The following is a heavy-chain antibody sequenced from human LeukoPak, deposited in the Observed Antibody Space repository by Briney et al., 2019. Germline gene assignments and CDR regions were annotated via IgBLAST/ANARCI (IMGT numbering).Heavy chain of an antibody. CDR1: GGSISSGSYY. V-gene: IGHV4-61*02. D-gene: IGHD3-3*01. CDR3: AYYDFWSGYFN. Sequence: PSETLSLTCTVSGGSISSGSYYWSWIRQPAGKGLEWIGRIYTSGSTNYNPSLKSRVTISVDTSKNQFSLKLSSVTAADTAVYYCAYYDFWSGYFNWGQGTLVTVSS. CDR2: IYTSGST. J-gene: IGHJ4*02.